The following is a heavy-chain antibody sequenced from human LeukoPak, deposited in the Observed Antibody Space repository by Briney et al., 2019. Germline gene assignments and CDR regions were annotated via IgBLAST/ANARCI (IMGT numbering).Heavy chain of an antibody. D-gene: IGHD6-13*01. V-gene: IGHV3-9*01. CDR2: ISWNSGSI. Sequence: GRSLRLSCAASGFTFTNYWMSWVRQAPGKGLEWVSGISWNSGSIGYADSVKGRFIISRDNAKNSLYLQMNSLRAEDTALYYCAKGGPEPYSSSWYGSGYWGQGTLVTVSS. CDR3: AKGGPEPYSSSWYGSGY. J-gene: IGHJ4*02. CDR1: GFTFTNYW.